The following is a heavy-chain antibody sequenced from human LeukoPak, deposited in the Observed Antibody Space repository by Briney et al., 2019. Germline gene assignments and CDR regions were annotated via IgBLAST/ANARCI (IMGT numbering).Heavy chain of an antibody. CDR2: ISYTWRT. J-gene: IGHJ4*02. D-gene: IGHD4-17*01. Sequence: PSETLSLTCTVSGGSINSGDYYWSWIRQPPGKGLEWIGYISYTWRTYYNPSLSSRVTISLDTSKNQFSLKLSSVTAADTAVYYCARGPGGVTTVLDYWGQGTLVTVSS. V-gene: IGHV4-30-4*08. CDR1: GGSINSGDYY. CDR3: ARGPGGVTTVLDY.